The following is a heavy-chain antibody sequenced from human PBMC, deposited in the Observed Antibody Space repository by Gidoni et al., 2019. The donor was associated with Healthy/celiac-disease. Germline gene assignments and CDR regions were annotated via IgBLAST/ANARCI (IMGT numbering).Heavy chain of an antibody. V-gene: IGHV4-34*01. D-gene: IGHD3-9*01. CDR2: INHSGST. Sequence: QVQLQQWGAGLLKPSETLSLTCAVYGGSFSGYYWSWIRQPPGKGLEWIGEINHSGSTNYNPSLKSRVTISVDTSKNQFSLKLSSVTAADTAVYYCARFSEELRYSFDYWSQGTLVTVSS. J-gene: IGHJ4*02. CDR3: ARFSEELRYSFDY. CDR1: GGSFSGYY.